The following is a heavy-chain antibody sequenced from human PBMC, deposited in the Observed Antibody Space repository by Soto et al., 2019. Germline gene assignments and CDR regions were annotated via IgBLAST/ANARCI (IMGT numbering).Heavy chain of an antibody. CDR2: ISYDGSNK. CDR1: GFTFSSYG. CDR3: AKDCLWLLDY. V-gene: IGHV3-30*18. J-gene: IGHJ4*02. Sequence: QVQLVESGGGVVQPGRSLRLSCAASGFTFSSYGMHWVRQAPGKGLEWVAVISYDGSNKYYADSVKGRFTISRDNSKNTLYLQMNSLRAEDTAVYYCAKDCLWLLDYWGQGTLVTVSS. D-gene: IGHD6-19*01.